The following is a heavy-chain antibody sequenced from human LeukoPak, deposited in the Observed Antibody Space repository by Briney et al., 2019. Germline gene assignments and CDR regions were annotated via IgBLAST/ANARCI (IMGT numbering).Heavy chain of an antibody. J-gene: IGHJ4*02. CDR1: GFTFSDYY. CDR2: ISSSSSYT. Sequence: GGSLRLSCAASGFTFSDYYMSWIRQAPGKGLEWVSYISSSSSYTNYADSVKGRFTISRDNAKNSLYLQMNSLRAEDTAVYYRARDRVDYYGSGSYSTIYYFDYWGQGTLVTVSS. V-gene: IGHV3-11*06. CDR3: ARDRVDYYGSGSYSTIYYFDY. D-gene: IGHD3-10*01.